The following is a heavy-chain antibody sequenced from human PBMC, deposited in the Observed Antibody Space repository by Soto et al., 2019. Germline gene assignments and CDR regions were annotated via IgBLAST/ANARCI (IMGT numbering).Heavy chain of an antibody. J-gene: IGHJ3*02. D-gene: IGHD5-18*01. CDR3: ARDYFTHKAVVTWDFEI. CDR1: GYTFTSYG. Sequence: GQLVQSGAEVKRPGASVKVSCRASGYTFTSYGISWVRQAPGQGLEWMGWISAYNGDTKLSQKFEARVSMTKDTSTNTAYMKLKRLRSDDTADYYCARDYFTHKAVVTWDFEIWGQGTMVTVSS. V-gene: IGHV1-18*01. CDR2: ISAYNGDT.